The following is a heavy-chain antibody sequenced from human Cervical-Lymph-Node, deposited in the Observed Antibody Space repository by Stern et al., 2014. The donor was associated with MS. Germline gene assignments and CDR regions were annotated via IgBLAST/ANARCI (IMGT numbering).Heavy chain of an antibody. CDR2: LNPNSDDP. J-gene: IGHJ4*02. CDR3: AREATRIVVGIDY. Sequence: VQLVQSGTKMQKPGASVKVSCKASGYIFTAFFIHWVRQVHGQGLEWMGRLNPNSDDPTYAQNFQDRVTLTRDTSIGTAYLELSRLTSADTAVYYCAREATRIVVGIDYWGQGTQVTVSS. V-gene: IGHV1-2*06. D-gene: IGHD3-22*01. CDR1: GYIFTAFF.